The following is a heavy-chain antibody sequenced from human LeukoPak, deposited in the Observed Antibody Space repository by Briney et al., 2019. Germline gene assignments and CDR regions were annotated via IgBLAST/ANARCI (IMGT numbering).Heavy chain of an antibody. CDR2: IYYSGST. CDR3: ARDLYYYDSSGYYYRYFDY. Sequence: SETLSLTCTVSGVSISSYYWSWIRQPPGKGLEWLGYIYYSGSTNYNPSLKSRVTISVDTSKNQFSLKLSSVTAADTAVYYCARDLYYYDSSGYYYRYFDYWGQGTLVTVSS. CDR1: GVSISSYY. D-gene: IGHD3-22*01. V-gene: IGHV4-59*01. J-gene: IGHJ4*02.